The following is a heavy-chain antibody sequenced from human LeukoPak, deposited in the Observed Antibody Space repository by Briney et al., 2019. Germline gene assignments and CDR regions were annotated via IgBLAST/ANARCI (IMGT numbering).Heavy chain of an antibody. V-gene: IGHV1-8*01. CDR3: ARGRGGTVVRGYLDY. CDR2: MNSNSGNT. CDR1: GYAFANYD. D-gene: IGHD3-10*01. J-gene: IGHJ4*02. Sequence: ASVKVSCKASGYAFANYDIMWVRQATGQGPEWMGWMNSNSGNTGYAQKFQGRVTMTRDTSINTAYMELHSLTSEDTAVYYCARGRGGTVVRGYLDYWGQGTLVTVSS.